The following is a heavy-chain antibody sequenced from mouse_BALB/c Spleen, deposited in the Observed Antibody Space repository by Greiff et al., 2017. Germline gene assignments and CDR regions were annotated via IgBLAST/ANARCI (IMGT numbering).Heavy chain of an antibody. CDR2: INPSNGRT. J-gene: IGHJ4*01. D-gene: IGHD2-1*01. Sequence: VQLQQPGAELVKPGASVKLSCKASGYTFTSYWMHWVKQRPGQGLEWIGEINPSNGRTNYNEKFKSKATLTVDKSSSTAYMQLSSLTSEDSAVYYCAGGNYLGMDYWGQGTSVTVSS. CDR3: AGGNYLGMDY. V-gene: IGHV1S81*02. CDR1: GYTFTSYW.